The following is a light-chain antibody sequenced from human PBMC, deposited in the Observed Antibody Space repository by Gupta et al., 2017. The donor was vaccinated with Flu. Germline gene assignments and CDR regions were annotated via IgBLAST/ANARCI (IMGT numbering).Light chain of an antibody. CDR2: DTS. CDR1: QNVDDN. V-gene: IGKV3-11*01. J-gene: IGKJ5*01. Sequence: DIVLTQSPATLSSSPVARATRACRASQNVDDNLVWYQQKPGKPPRLLIHDTSNRPTGSPGRFSSSAYFTHFTRTLSSREFADFDVQYCRQCTKWHTFGQGTQVEIK. CDR3: RQCTKWHT.